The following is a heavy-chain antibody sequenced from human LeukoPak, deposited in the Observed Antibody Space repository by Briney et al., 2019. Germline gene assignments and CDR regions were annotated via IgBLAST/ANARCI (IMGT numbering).Heavy chain of an antibody. CDR3: ARRKFFRMGKKKEPNWFDS. Sequence: GGSLRLSCEASGFTFQSFDMTWIRQAPGKELEWVSLITGSGSHTFYAASARGRFTVSRDNSKNTMFLQMNALRDEDTATYYCARRKFFRMGKKKEPNWFDSWGQGTLVTVSS. CDR1: GFTFQSFD. CDR2: ITGSGSHT. V-gene: IGHV3-23*01. J-gene: IGHJ5*01. D-gene: IGHD1-14*01.